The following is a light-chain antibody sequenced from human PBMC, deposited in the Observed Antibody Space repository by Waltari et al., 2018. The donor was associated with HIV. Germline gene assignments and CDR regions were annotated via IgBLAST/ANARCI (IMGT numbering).Light chain of an antibody. CDR3: QQYYSYPLT. CDR1: QGISSY. CDR2: AAS. J-gene: IGKJ4*01. V-gene: IGKV1-8*01. Sequence: AIRMTQSPSSFSASTGDRVTITCRASQGISSYLAWYQQKPGKAPKLLIYAASTLQSAVPSRFSGSGSGTDFTLTISCLQSEDFATYSCQQYYSYPLTFGGGTKVRSN.